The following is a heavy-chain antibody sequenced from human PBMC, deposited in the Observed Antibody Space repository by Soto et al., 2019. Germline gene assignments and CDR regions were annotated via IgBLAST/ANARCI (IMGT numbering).Heavy chain of an antibody. J-gene: IGHJ5*02. CDR2: IYYSGST. CDR3: ARSSSSEFNWFDP. Sequence: SETLSLTCTVSGGSISSGGYYWSWIRQHPGKGLEWIGYIYYSGSTYYNPSLKSRVTISVDTSKNQFSLKLSSVTAADTAVYYCARSSSSEFNWFDPWGQGTLVTVSS. V-gene: IGHV4-31*03. CDR1: GGSISSGGYY. D-gene: IGHD6-6*01.